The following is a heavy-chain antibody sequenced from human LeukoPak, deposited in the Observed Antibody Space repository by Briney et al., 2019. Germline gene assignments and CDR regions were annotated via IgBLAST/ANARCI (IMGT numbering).Heavy chain of an antibody. Sequence: PSETLSLTCTVSGGSISSYYWSWIRQPPGKGLEWIGYIYYSGSTNYNPSLKSRVTISVDTSKNQFSLKLSSVTAADTAVYYCARDYGIGYCSGGSCYGYWGQGTLVTVSS. CDR2: IYYSGST. J-gene: IGHJ4*02. CDR3: ARDYGIGYCSGGSCYGY. CDR1: GGSISSYY. V-gene: IGHV4-59*01. D-gene: IGHD2-15*01.